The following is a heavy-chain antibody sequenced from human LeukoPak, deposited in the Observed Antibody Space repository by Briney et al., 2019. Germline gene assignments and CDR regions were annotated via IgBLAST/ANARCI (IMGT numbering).Heavy chain of an antibody. CDR1: GDSISSSPYF. CDR2: INYSGNT. D-gene: IGHD1-14*01. V-gene: IGHV4-39*01. J-gene: IGHJ3*02. Sequence: PSETLSLTCTVSGDSISSSPYFCGWLRQPPGKGLEWIGSINYSGNTYFNPSLQSRVAISVDTSKNQFSLKLSSLTAADTAVYSCARPSGRNWNAFDIWGQGTMVTVSS. CDR3: ARPSGRNWNAFDI.